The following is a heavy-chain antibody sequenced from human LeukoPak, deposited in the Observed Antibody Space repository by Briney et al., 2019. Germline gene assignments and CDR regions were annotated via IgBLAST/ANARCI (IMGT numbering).Heavy chain of an antibody. J-gene: IGHJ3*02. CDR1: GDSISSGDYY. CDR3: ARGPYYSSGAFDI. CDR2: ISSSGST. V-gene: IGHV4-61*02. D-gene: IGHD3-10*01. Sequence: SETLSLTCTVSGDSISSGDYYWSWIRQPAGKGLEWIGRISSSGSTNYNPSLKSRVTISVDTSKNQFSLKLSSVTAADTAVYFCARGPYYSSGAFDIWGQGTMVTVSS.